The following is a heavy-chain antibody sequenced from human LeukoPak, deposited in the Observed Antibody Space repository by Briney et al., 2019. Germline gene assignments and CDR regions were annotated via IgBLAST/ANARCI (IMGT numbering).Heavy chain of an antibody. CDR1: GYTFTSYY. Sequence: ASVKVSCKASGYTFTSYYMHWVRQAPGQGLEWMGIINPSGGSTSYAQKFQGRVTMTRDTSISTAYMELSRLRSDDTAVYYCARVDSRDAFDIWGQGTMVTVSS. J-gene: IGHJ3*02. CDR2: INPSGGST. CDR3: ARVDSRDAFDI. V-gene: IGHV1-46*01. D-gene: IGHD3-9*01.